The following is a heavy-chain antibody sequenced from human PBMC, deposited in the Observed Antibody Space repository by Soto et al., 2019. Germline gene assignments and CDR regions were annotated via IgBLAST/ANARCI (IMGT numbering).Heavy chain of an antibody. Sequence: QLQLQESGPGLVKPSETLSLTCTVSGGSISSSSYYWGWIRQPPGKGLEWIGSIYYSGSTYYNPSLKSRVTISVDTSKNQFSLKLSSVTAADTAVYYCARRGSGYSTSWYPLDYWGQGTLVTVSS. CDR3: ARRGSGYSTSWYPLDY. D-gene: IGHD6-13*01. CDR2: IYYSGST. J-gene: IGHJ4*02. V-gene: IGHV4-39*01. CDR1: GGSISSSSYY.